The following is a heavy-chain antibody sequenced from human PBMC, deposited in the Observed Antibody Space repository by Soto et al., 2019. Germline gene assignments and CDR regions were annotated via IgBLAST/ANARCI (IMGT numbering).Heavy chain of an antibody. Sequence: QPGGSLRLSCAASGFTFSSYAMHWVRQAPGKGLEWVAVISYDGSNKYYADSVKGRFTISRDNSKNTLYLQMNSLRAEDTAVYYCARAGGVNSSWYVVDYWGQGTLVTVSS. CDR3: ARAGGVNSSWYVVDY. J-gene: IGHJ4*02. CDR1: GFTFSSYA. CDR2: ISYDGSNK. V-gene: IGHV3-30-3*01. D-gene: IGHD6-13*01.